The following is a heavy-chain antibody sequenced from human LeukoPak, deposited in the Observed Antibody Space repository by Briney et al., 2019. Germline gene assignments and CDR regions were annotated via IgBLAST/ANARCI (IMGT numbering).Heavy chain of an antibody. V-gene: IGHV1-2*02. D-gene: IGHD1-26*01. Sequence: ASVKVSCKASGYTFTGYYMHWVRQAPGQGLEWMGWINPNSGGTNYAQKFQGRVTMTRDTSISTAYMELSRLRCDDTAVYYCARAHLWELPPGYFDYWGQGTLVTVSS. CDR3: ARAHLWELPPGYFDY. CDR1: GYTFTGYY. CDR2: INPNSGGT. J-gene: IGHJ4*02.